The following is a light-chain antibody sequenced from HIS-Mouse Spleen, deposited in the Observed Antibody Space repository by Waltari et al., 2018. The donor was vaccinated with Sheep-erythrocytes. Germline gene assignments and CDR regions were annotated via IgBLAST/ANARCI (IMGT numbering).Light chain of an antibody. CDR1: SSDVGGYNY. CDR3: CSYAGSYNHV. V-gene: IGLV2-11*01. J-gene: IGLJ1*01. CDR2: DVS. Sequence: QSALTQPRSVSGSPGQSVTISCTGTSSDVGGYNYVSWYQQHPGKAPKLMIYDVSNRPSGVPDRFAGSKFGNTAYLTISGLQAEDEADYYCCSYAGSYNHVFATGPKVTVL.